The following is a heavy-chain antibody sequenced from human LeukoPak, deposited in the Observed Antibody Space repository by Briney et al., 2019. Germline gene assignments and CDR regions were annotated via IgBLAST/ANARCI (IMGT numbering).Heavy chain of an antibody. D-gene: IGHD6-19*01. CDR1: GFTFTSSA. CDR3: AASVIAVAGMGGDY. CDR2: IVVGSGNT. Sequence: SVKVSCKASGFTFTSSAMQWVRQARGQRLEWIGWIVVGSGNTNYAQKFRERVTITRDMSTSTAYMELSSLRSEDTAVYYCAASVIAVAGMGGDYWGQGTLVTVSS. V-gene: IGHV1-58*02. J-gene: IGHJ4*02.